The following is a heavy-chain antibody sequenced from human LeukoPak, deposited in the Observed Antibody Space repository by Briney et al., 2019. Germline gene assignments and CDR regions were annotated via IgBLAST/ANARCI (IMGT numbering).Heavy chain of an antibody. CDR3: MCWGTDNH. CDR1: GFTFSSYA. V-gene: IGHV3-7*01. J-gene: IGHJ4*02. D-gene: IGHD7-27*01. Sequence: GGSLRLSCAASGFTFSSYAMSWVRRAPGKGLEWVANINPGGNEIRSVDSVKGRSIISRDNAKNSLDLQMSSLRVEDTAVYYCMCWGTDNHWGQGILVTVSS. CDR2: INPGGNEI.